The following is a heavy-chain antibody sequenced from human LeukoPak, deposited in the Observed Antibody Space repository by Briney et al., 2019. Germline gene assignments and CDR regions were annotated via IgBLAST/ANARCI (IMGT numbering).Heavy chain of an antibody. D-gene: IGHD3-16*01. CDR3: ARGGRGYFDY. Sequence: GGSLRLSCAASGFTFSSYGMHLVRLAPGKGLEWVAVIWYDGSNKYYADSVKGRFTISRDNSKNTLYLQMNSLRAEDTAVYYCARGGRGYFDYWGQGTLVTVSS. V-gene: IGHV3-33*01. CDR2: IWYDGSNK. J-gene: IGHJ4*02. CDR1: GFTFSSYG.